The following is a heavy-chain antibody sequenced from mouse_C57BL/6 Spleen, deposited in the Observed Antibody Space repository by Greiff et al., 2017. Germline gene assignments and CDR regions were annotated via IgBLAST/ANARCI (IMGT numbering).Heavy chain of an antibody. CDR2: IDPETGGT. V-gene: IGHV1-15*01. CDR1: GYTFTDYE. CDR3: TRCPVVARDYAMDY. J-gene: IGHJ4*01. Sequence: VQGVESGAVLVRPGASVTLSCKASGYTFTDYEMHWVKQTPVHGLEWIGAIDPETGGTAYNQKLKGKAILTADKSSSTAYMELRILTSEDSAVYYCTRCPVVARDYAMDYWGQGTSVTVSS. D-gene: IGHD1-1*01.